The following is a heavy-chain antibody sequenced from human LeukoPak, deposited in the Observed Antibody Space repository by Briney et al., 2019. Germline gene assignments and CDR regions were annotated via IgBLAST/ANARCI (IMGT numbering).Heavy chain of an antibody. CDR1: GGSISSNSHF. D-gene: IGHD6-13*01. J-gene: IGHJ4*02. CDR3: ARHLEYISSWKGYYFDY. V-gene: IGHV4-39*01. Sequence: SETLSPTCTVSGGSISSNSHFWDWIRQSPGKGLEWIGTIYYSGSTYYSPSLKSRVTISVDTSKNQFSLKLSSVTAADTAVYYCARHLEYISSWKGYYFDYWGQGTLVTVSS. CDR2: IYYSGST.